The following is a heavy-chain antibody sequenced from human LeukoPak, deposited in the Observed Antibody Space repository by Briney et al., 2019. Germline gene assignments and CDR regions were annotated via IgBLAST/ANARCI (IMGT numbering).Heavy chain of an antibody. CDR2: VSGSGGST. J-gene: IGHJ4*02. CDR3: ARNGELPAGSREFGY. V-gene: IGHV3-23*01. D-gene: IGHD3-10*01. CDR1: GFTFSSYG. Sequence: GGSLRLSCAASGFTFSSYGMSWVRQAPGKGLEWVSAVSGSGGSTYYADSVKGRFTISRDNSKNTLYLQMSSLRAEDTAVYYCARNGELPAGSREFGYWGQGTLVTVSS.